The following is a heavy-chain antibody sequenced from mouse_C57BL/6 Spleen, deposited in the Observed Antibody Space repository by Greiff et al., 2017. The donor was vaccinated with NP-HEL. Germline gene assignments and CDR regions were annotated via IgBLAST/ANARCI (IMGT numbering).Heavy chain of an antibody. CDR1: GYTFTSYW. Sequence: QVQLQQSGAELVKPGASVKMSCKASGYTFTSYWITWVKQRPGQGLEWIGDIYPGSGSTNYNEKFKSKATLTVDTSSSTAYMQLSSLTSEDSAVYYCARGGIYYDYDGGFAYWGQGTLVTVSA. D-gene: IGHD2-4*01. CDR3: ARGGIYYDYDGGFAY. CDR2: IYPGSGST. J-gene: IGHJ3*01. V-gene: IGHV1-55*01.